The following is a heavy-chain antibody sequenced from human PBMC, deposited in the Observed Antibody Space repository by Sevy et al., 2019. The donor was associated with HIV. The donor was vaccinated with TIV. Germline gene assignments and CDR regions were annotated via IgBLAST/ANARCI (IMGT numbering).Heavy chain of an antibody. CDR1: GFTVSSNF. D-gene: IGHD3-3*01. V-gene: IGHV3-53*01. CDR2: IWLGGTT. J-gene: IGHJ4*02. CDR3: ARGKHVSDYYGSFDY. Sequence: GGSLRLSCAVSGFTVSSNFMSWVRQAPGKGLEWVSVIWLGGTTYYADSVKGRFTISRDNSKNTVYIHMNSLRAEDTAVYYCARGKHVSDYYGSFDYWGQGTLVTVSS.